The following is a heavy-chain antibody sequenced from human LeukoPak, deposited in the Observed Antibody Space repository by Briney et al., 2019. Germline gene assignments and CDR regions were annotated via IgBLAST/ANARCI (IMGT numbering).Heavy chain of an antibody. CDR3: ASLPVVAATPGVDY. CDR1: GGSFSGYY. J-gene: IGHJ4*02. V-gene: IGHV4-34*01. Sequence: KYSETLSLTCAVYGGSFSGYYWSWIRQPPGKGLEWIGEINHSGSTNYNPSLKSRVTISVDTSKNQFSLKLSSVTAADTAVYYCASLPVVAATPGVDYWGQGTLVTVSS. D-gene: IGHD2-15*01. CDR2: INHSGST.